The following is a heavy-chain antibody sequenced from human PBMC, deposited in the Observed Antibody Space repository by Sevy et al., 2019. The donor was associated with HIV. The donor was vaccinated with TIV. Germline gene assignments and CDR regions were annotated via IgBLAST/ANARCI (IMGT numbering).Heavy chain of an antibody. D-gene: IGHD3-3*01. CDR1: GFTFSSYA. V-gene: IGHV3-30-3*01. J-gene: IGHJ5*02. CDR2: ITYDGSNK. CDR3: ARDPGYDFWSGRSWFDP. Sequence: GGSLRLSCAASGFTFSSYAMHWVRQAPGKGLEWVAVITYDGSNKYYADSVKGRFTISRDNSKNTLYLQMSSLRAEDTAGYYCARDPGYDFWSGRSWFDPWGQGTLVTVSS.